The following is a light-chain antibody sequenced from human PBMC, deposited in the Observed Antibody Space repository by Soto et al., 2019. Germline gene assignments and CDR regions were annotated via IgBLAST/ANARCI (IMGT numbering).Light chain of an antibody. CDR2: GAS. CDR3: QQYNNWPPMT. CDR1: QSVSSN. J-gene: IGKJ1*01. Sequence: EIVMTQSPATLSVSPGERATLSCRASQSVSSNLAWYQQKPGQAPRLLIYGASTRATGIPARFSCSGSGTEFTLTISSLQSEDFAVYYCQQYNNWPPMTFGQGTKVDIK. V-gene: IGKV3-15*01.